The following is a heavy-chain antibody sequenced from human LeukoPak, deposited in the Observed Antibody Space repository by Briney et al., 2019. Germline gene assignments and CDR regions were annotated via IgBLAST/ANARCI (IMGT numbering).Heavy chain of an antibody. CDR2: ISGSGGST. J-gene: IGHJ3*02. CDR3: AKPLAAGYAFDI. D-gene: IGHD6-13*01. CDR1: GFTCSSYA. V-gene: IGHV3-23*01. Sequence: PGGSLRLSCAASGFTCSSYAMSWVRQAPGKGLEWVSAISGSGGSTYYADSVKGRFTIPRDNSKNTLYLQMNSLRAEDTAVYYCAKPLAAGYAFDIWGQGTMVTVSS.